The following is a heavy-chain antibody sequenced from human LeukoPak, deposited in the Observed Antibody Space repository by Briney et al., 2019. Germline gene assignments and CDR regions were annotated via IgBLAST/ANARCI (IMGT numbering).Heavy chain of an antibody. Sequence: GGSLRLSCAASGFTFSSYSMNWVRQAPGKGLEWVSWISSSSTYVYYADSVKGRFTISRDNAKNSLYLQMNSLRAEDTAVYYCARAQRDSSGYYFEEWDYWGQGTLVTVSS. D-gene: IGHD3-22*01. J-gene: IGHJ4*02. CDR2: ISSSSTYV. CDR1: GFTFSSYS. V-gene: IGHV3-21*01. CDR3: ARAQRDSSGYYFEEWDY.